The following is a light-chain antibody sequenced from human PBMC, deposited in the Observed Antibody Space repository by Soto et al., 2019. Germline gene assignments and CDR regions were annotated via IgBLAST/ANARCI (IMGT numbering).Light chain of an antibody. CDR2: EVT. V-gene: IGLV2-14*01. CDR1: SSDVGGYDY. CDR3: SSYTSSSTFV. J-gene: IGLJ1*01. Sequence: QSALTQPASVSGSPGQSTTISCTGTSSDVGGYDYVSWYQQHPGKAPKLMIYEVTNRPSGVSIRFSASKSGDTASLTISGLQAQDEADYYRSSYTSSSTFVFGTGTKVTVL.